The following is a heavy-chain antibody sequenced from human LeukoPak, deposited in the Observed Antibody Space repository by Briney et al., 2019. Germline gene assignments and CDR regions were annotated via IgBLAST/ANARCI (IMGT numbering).Heavy chain of an antibody. J-gene: IGHJ3*02. D-gene: IGHD1-26*01. CDR2: MKHDGGVE. CDR1: GFPLSMYW. CDR3: ARGDSGSYNDAFDM. Sequence: GGSLRLSCTSSGFPLSMYWINWVRQAPGKGLEWVANMKHDGGVEYYVDSVKGRFTISRDNAKNSLYLQMNSLRAEDTAVHYCARGDSGSYNDAFDMWGQGTVVTVSS. V-gene: IGHV3-7*01.